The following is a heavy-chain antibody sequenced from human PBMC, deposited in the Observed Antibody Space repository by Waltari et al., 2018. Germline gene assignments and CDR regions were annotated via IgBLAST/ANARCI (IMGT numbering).Heavy chain of an antibody. CDR2: IYRDGSAT. D-gene: IGHD3-16*01. CDR3: ARSPGGRPSDY. Sequence: EVQLVESGGGLVQPGGSLRLSCAASGFGITTYWMNWFRQAPGKGLEWVAHIYRDGSATYYTDSVKGRFTISRDNAKNSVSLQLNSLKAEDTAVYFCARSPGGRPSDYWGQGTLVTVSS. J-gene: IGHJ4*02. CDR1: GFGITTYW. V-gene: IGHV3-7*03.